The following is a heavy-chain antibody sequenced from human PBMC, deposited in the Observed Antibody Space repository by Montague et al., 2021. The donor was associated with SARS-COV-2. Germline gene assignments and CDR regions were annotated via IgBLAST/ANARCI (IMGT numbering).Heavy chain of an antibody. D-gene: IGHD1-1*01. CDR3: TSGREGNYNVMDV. J-gene: IGHJ6*02. Sequence: CAISGDSVSGHSATWEWDRPSPSTRFEWLGRTFHRTKRYNDYAVSVRGRVTINPDTSKNQFSLQLNSVTPEDTAIYYCTSGREGNYNVMDVWGQGTTVTVSS. CDR1: GDSVSGHSAT. V-gene: IGHV6-1*01. CDR2: TFHRTKRYN.